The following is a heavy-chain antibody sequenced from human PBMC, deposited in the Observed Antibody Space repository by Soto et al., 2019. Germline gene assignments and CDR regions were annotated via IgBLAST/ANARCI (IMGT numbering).Heavy chain of an antibody. CDR3: ARGRTTVHTTPFFVY. J-gene: IGHJ4*02. CDR1: GYTFTSYA. CDR2: INAGNGNT. D-gene: IGHD4-17*01. Sequence: GASVKVSCKASGYTFTSYAMHWVRQAPGQRLEWMGWINAGNGNTKYSQKFQGRVTITRDTSASTAYMELSSLRSEDTAVYYCARGRTTVHTTPFFVYWGQGTLVTVSS. V-gene: IGHV1-3*01.